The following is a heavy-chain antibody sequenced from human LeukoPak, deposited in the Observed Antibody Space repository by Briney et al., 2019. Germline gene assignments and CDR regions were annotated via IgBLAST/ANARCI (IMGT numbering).Heavy chain of an antibody. V-gene: IGHV4-59*01. CDR1: GVSISGYY. Sequence: PSETLSLTCTVSGVSISGYYCSWLRKPPGKGLEWIGYLYYPGSTKYNPSLKSRVSISLDTSKNVFSLKLSSVTATDTAVYYCARQHSSGWYYFDSWGQGTPVTVSS. CDR2: LYYPGST. J-gene: IGHJ4*02. D-gene: IGHD6-19*01. CDR3: ARQHSSGWYYFDS.